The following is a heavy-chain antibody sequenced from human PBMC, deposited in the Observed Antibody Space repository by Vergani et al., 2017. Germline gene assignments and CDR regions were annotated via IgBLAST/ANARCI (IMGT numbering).Heavy chain of an antibody. Sequence: QVQLQESGPGLVKPSQTLSLTCTVSGGSFSTGGQSWTWLRQSAGKGLEWIGRIYTSGATNYNPSLRSRAIMSVDVSKKLFSLKLTSVTAADTAVYYCARDGGKYDKDALDVWGQGTKVTVTS. CDR3: ARDGGKYDKDALDV. D-gene: IGHD2-15*01. J-gene: IGHJ3*01. V-gene: IGHV4-61*02. CDR2: IYTSGAT. CDR1: GGSFSTGGQS.